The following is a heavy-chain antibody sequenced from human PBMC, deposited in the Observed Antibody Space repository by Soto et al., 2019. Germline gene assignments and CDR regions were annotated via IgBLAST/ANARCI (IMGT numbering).Heavy chain of an antibody. J-gene: IGHJ6*04. CDR1: GFTFDDYA. Sequence: EVQLVESGGGLVQPGRSLRLSCAASGFTFDDYAMHWVRQAPGKGLEWVSGISWNSGSIGYADSVKGRFTNSRDNAKNRLYVQINSLRAEGAAMYNCAKALKRGFMDVWVKGNTVTVST. CDR2: ISWNSGSI. V-gene: IGHV3-9*01. CDR3: AKALKRGFMDV.